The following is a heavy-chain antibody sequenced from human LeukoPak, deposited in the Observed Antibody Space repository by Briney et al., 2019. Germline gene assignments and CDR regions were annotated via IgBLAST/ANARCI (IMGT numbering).Heavy chain of an antibody. CDR1: GGTFSSYA. CDR3: ASLLGYYDFWSGYPRADY. D-gene: IGHD3-3*01. J-gene: IGHJ4*02. V-gene: IGHV1-69*13. CDR2: IIPIFGTA. Sequence: SVKVSCKASGGTFSSYAISWVRQAPGQGLEWMGGIIPIFGTANYAQKSQGRVTITADEPTSTAYMELSSLRSEDTAVYYCASLLGYYDFWSGYPRADYWGQGTLVTVSS.